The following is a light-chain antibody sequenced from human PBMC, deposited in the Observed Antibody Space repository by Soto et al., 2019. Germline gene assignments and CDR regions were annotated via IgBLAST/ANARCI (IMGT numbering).Light chain of an antibody. J-gene: IGLJ3*02. V-gene: IGLV1-47*01. CDR1: SSNIGNGY. CDR3: TTWDDSLSGRV. Sequence: QTVVTQPPSASGTPGQRVSISCSGSSSNIGNGYVYWYQQLPGTAPKLLIYKNNQRPSGVPDRFSGSKSGTSASLAISGLRSEDEADYYCTTWDDSLSGRVFGGGTKLTVL. CDR2: KNN.